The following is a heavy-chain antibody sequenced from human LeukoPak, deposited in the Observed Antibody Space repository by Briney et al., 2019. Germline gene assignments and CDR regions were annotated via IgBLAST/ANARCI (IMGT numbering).Heavy chain of an antibody. J-gene: IGHJ3*02. D-gene: IGHD3-22*01. V-gene: IGHV1-69*13. Sequence: SVKVSCTASGGTFSSYAISWVRQAPGQGLEWMGGIIPIFGTANYAQKFQGRVTITADESTSTAYMELSSLRSEDTAVYYCARARYYYDSSGPLGAFDIWGQGTMVTVSS. CDR1: GGTFSSYA. CDR3: ARARYYYDSSGPLGAFDI. CDR2: IIPIFGTA.